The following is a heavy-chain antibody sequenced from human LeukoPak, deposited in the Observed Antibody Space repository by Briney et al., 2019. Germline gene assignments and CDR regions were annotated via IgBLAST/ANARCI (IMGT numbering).Heavy chain of an antibody. V-gene: IGHV3-30*03. D-gene: IGHD3-10*01. J-gene: IGHJ5*02. CDR3: ARDSTFVGFGELFGFDP. Sequence: PGGSLRLSCAASGFIISSFGMHWVRQAPGKGLEWVAVVSYDGTNKYYADSVKGRFTISRDNSKNTLYLQMNSLRAEDTAVYYCARDSTFVGFGELFGFDPWGQGTLVTVSS. CDR1: GFIISSFG. CDR2: VSYDGTNK.